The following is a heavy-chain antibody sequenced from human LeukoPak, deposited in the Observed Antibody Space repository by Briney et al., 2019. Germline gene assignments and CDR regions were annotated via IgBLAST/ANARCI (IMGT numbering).Heavy chain of an antibody. J-gene: IGHJ4*01. D-gene: IGHD6-19*01. CDR2: IDSSGTT. Sequence: SETLSLTCSVSDGSINTYFWSWIRQPAGKGLEWIGRIDSSGTTSLNPSLKSRVTISQDKSKKQFSLKLSSVTAADTAVYYCATGGYSAWCDYWRHGTQVIVSS. V-gene: IGHV4-4*07. CDR1: DGSINTYF. CDR3: ATGGYSAWCDY.